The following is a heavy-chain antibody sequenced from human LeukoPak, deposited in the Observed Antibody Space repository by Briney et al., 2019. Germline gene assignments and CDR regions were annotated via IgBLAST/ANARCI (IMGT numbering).Heavy chain of an antibody. V-gene: IGHV4-39*07. Sequence: SETLSLTCTVPGDSISNSDCYWGWIRQPPGKGLEWIGNIYYSGSSYFNPSLKSRATISVDTSKKQFSLKLSSVTAADTAVYFCARVWSSGWSFDFWGRGTLVTVSS. J-gene: IGHJ4*02. CDR3: ARVWSSGWSFDF. CDR1: GDSISNSDCY. CDR2: IYYSGSS. D-gene: IGHD6-19*01.